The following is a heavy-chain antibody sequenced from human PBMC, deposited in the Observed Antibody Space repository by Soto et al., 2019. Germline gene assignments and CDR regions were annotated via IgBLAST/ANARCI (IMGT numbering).Heavy chain of an antibody. Sequence: GGSLRLSCAASGFTFSSYGMHWVRQAPGKGLEWVAVISYDGSNKYYADSVKGRFTISRDNSKNTLYLQMNSLRAEDTAVYYCARAMFATTVTTRFYYGMDVWGQGTTVTVSS. CDR1: GFTFSSYG. D-gene: IGHD4-17*01. CDR2: ISYDGSNK. J-gene: IGHJ6*02. CDR3: ARAMFATTVTTRFYYGMDV. V-gene: IGHV3-30*03.